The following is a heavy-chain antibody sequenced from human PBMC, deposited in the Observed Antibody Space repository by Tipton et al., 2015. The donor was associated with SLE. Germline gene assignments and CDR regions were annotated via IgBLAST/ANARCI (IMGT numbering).Heavy chain of an antibody. CDR1: GFTFSRHW. Sequence: SLRLSCAASGFTFSRHWMHWVRQAPGKGLVWVSRMNTDGTITSYVDSVKGRFTISRDNAKNTLYLQMNSLRVEDTAVYYCARGGDIGYCSGDSCYYRDYFDSWGQGTLVTVSS. D-gene: IGHD2-15*01. J-gene: IGHJ4*02. V-gene: IGHV3-74*01. CDR3: ARGGDIGYCSGDSCYYRDYFDS. CDR2: MNTDGTIT.